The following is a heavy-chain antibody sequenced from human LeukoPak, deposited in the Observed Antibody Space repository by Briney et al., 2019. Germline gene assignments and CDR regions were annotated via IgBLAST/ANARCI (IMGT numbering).Heavy chain of an antibody. J-gene: IGHJ4*02. V-gene: IGHV1-3*01. CDR2: INAGNGNT. CDR3: ARDLAAAGTGGY. CDR1: GYTFTSYA. D-gene: IGHD6-13*01. Sequence: ASVKVSCKASGYTFTSYAMHWVRQAPGQRLEWMGWINAGNGNTKYSQKFQGRVTITRDTSASTAYMELSSLRSEDTAVYHCARDLAAAGTGGYWGQGTLVTVSS.